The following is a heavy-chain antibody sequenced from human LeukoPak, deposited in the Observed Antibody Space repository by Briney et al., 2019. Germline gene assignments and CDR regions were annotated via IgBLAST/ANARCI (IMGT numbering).Heavy chain of an antibody. Sequence: PSETLSLTCTVSGGSISSYYWSWIRQPAGKGLEWIGRIYTSGSTNYNPSLKSRVTMSVDTSKNQFSLKLSSVTAADTAVYYCAGGFWSGYYTGVFDYWGQGALVTVSS. CDR1: GGSISSYY. CDR3: AGGFWSGYYTGVFDY. V-gene: IGHV4-4*07. D-gene: IGHD3-3*01. CDR2: IYTSGST. J-gene: IGHJ4*02.